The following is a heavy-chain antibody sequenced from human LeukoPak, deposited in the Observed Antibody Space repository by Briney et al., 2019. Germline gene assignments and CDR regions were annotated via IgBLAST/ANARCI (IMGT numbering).Heavy chain of an antibody. D-gene: IGHD2-2*01. CDR1: GFTFSSYS. Sequence: PGESLRLSCAASGFTFSSYSMNWVRQAPGKGLEWVSYISSSSSTIYYADSVKGRFTISRDNAKNSLYLQMNSLRAGDTAVYYCARVQGRSNDYWGQGTLVTVSS. CDR3: ARVQGRSNDY. CDR2: ISSSSSTI. J-gene: IGHJ4*02. V-gene: IGHV3-48*01.